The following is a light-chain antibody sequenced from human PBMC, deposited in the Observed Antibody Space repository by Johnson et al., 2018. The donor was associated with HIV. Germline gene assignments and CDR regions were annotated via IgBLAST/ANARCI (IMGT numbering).Light chain of an antibody. CDR1: SSNIGNNY. CDR3: GTGDSSPWAV. V-gene: IGLV1-51*02. CDR2: ENN. J-gene: IGLJ1*01. Sequence: QSVLTQPPSVSAAPGQKVTISCSGSSSNIGNNYVSWYQQLPGTAPKLLIYENNKRPSGIPDRFSGSKYGPSPTLGITGFQTGAEAAYYCGTGDSSPWAVFGTGTKVTVL.